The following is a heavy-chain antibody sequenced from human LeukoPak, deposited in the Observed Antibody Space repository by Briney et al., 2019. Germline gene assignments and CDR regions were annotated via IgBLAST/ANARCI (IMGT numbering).Heavy chain of an antibody. CDR1: GGSISSGGYY. V-gene: IGHV4-30-2*01. CDR2: IYHSGST. J-gene: IGHJ5*02. Sequence: PSQTLSLTCTVSGGSISSGGYYWSWIRQPPGKGLEWIGYIYHSGSTYYNPSLKSRVTISVDRSKNQFSLKLSSVTAADTAVYYCARRRLLGWFDPWGQGTLVTVSS. D-gene: IGHD2-21*02. CDR3: ARRRLLGWFDP.